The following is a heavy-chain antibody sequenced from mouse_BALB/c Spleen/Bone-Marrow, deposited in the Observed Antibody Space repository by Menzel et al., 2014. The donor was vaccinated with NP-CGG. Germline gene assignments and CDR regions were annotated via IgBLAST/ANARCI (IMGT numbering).Heavy chain of an antibody. D-gene: IGHD2-4*01. CDR3: ARGDYGDWYFDV. V-gene: IGHV1S34*01. J-gene: IGHJ1*01. Sequence: LVKTGASVKISCKASGYSFTGYHMHWVKQSHGKSLEWIGYSSCYNGATSYNQKFKGKATFTVDTSSSTAYMQFNSLTSEDSAVYYCARGDYGDWYFDVWGAGTTVTVSS. CDR1: GYSFTGYH. CDR2: SSCYNGAT.